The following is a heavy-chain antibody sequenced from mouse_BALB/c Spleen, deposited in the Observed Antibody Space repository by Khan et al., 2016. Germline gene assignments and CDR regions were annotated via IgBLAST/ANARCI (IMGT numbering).Heavy chain of an antibody. Sequence: VQLQESGPGLVAPSQSLSITCTVSGFSLTGFSVNWVRQPPGKALEWLGMIWGDGSTDYNSGLKSRLSFSKDDSKSQVFLKMNSLQTDDTARYFYASYYDYDGGFAYWGQGTLVTVSA. J-gene: IGHJ3*01. V-gene: IGHV2-6-7*01. CDR3: ASYYDYDGGFAY. CDR1: GFSLTGFS. D-gene: IGHD2-4*01. CDR2: IWGDGST.